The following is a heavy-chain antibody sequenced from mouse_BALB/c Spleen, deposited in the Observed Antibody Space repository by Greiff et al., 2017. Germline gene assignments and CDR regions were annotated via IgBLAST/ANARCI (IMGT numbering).Heavy chain of an antibody. CDR1: GFTFSSYA. D-gene: IGHD2-4*01. CDR3: ARIYYDYDGLYYAMDY. J-gene: IGHJ4*01. V-gene: IGHV5-6-5*01. CDR2: ISSGGST. Sequence: EVQLVESGGGLVKPGGSLKLSCAASGFTFSSYAMSWVRQTPEKRLEWVASISSGGSTYYPDSVKGRFTISRDNARNILYLQMSSLRSEDTAMYYCARIYYDYDGLYYAMDYWGQGTSVTVSS.